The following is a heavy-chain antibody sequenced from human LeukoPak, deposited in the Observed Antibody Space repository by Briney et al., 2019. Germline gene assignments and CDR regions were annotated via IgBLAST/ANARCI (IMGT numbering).Heavy chain of an antibody. J-gene: IGHJ4*02. V-gene: IGHV4-59*12. CDR3: ARVGARTLDY. CDR2: IYYSGST. Sequence: SETLSLTCTVSDDSISDYYRGWIRQPPGKGLEWIGYIYYSGSTYYNPSLKSRVTISVDTSKNQFSLKLSSVTAADTAVYYCARVGARTLDYWGQGTLVTVSS. CDR1: DDSISDYY. D-gene: IGHD1-7*01.